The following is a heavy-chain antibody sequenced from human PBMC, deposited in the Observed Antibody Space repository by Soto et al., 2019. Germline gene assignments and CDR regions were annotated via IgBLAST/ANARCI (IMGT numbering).Heavy chain of an antibody. CDR3: ARDAQYYYGSGSYLNY. D-gene: IGHD3-10*01. CDR1: GFTFSSYW. V-gene: IGHV3-7*01. CDR2: IKQDGSEK. J-gene: IGHJ4*02. Sequence: GSLRLSCAASGFTFSSYWMSWVRQAPGKGLEWVANIKQDGSEKYYVDSVKGRFTISRDNAKNSLYLQMNSLRAEDTAVYYCARDAQYYYGSGSYLNYWGQGTLVTVTS.